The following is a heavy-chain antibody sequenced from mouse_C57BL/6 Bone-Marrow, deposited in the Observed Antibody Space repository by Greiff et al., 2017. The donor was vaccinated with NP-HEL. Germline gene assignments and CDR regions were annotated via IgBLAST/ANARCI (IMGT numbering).Heavy chain of an antibody. J-gene: IGHJ4*01. Sequence: QVQLKQSGAELARPGASVKLSCKASGYTFTSYGISWVKQRTGQGLEWIGEIYPRSGNTYYNEKFKGKATLTADKSSSTAYMELRSLTSEDSAVYFCATEAMDYWGQGTSVTVSS. CDR3: ATEAMDY. CDR2: IYPRSGNT. CDR1: GYTFTSYG. V-gene: IGHV1-81*01.